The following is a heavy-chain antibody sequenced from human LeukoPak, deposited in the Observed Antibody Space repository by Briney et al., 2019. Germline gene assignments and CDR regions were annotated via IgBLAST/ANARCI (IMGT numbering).Heavy chain of an antibody. CDR1: GGTFSSYA. Sequence: ASVKVSCKASGGTFSSYAISWVRQAPGQGLEWMGGIIPIFGTANYAQKFQGRVTITADESTSTAYMELSSLRSEDTAVYYCARDQGYYDSSGYYFDYWGQGTLVTVSS. J-gene: IGHJ4*02. CDR2: IIPIFGTA. D-gene: IGHD3-22*01. CDR3: ARDQGYYDSSGYYFDY. V-gene: IGHV1-69*13.